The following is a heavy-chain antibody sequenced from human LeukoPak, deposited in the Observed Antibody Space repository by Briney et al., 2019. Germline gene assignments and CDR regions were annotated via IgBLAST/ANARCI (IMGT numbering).Heavy chain of an antibody. D-gene: IGHD1-26*01. CDR3: ARLMEGAIDY. Sequence: KHSETLSLTCTVSGYSISSGYYWGWIRQPPGKGLEWIGSIYYSGSTYYNPSLKSRVTISVDTSKNQFSLKLSSVTAADTAVYYCARLMEGAIDYWGQGTLVTVSS. CDR2: IYYSGST. V-gene: IGHV4-38-2*02. J-gene: IGHJ4*02. CDR1: GYSISSGYY.